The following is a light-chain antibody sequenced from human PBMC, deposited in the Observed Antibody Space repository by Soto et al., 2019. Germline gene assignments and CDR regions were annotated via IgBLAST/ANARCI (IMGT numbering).Light chain of an antibody. CDR1: SSNIGAGHD. V-gene: IGLV1-51*01. CDR2: DDY. CDR3: GTWDNSLTFARV. J-gene: IGLJ2*01. Sequence: QSVLTQPPSVSGAPGQRVTISCTGNSSNIGAGHDVHWYQQFPGTAPKLLIYDDYKRPSGIPDRFSGSRSGTSATLVITGLQTGDEADYHCGTWDNSLTFARVFGGGTKLTVL.